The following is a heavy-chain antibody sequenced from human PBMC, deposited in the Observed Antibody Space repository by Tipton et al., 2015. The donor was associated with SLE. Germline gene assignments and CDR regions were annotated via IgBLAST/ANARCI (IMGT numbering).Heavy chain of an antibody. CDR1: GGSISSSSYY. CDR3: ARGIRIVGATHDAFDI. V-gene: IGHV4-61*09. Sequence: TLSLTCTVSGGSISSSSYYWSWIRQPAGKGLEWIGHIYTSGSTNYNPSLKSRVTISVDTSKNQFSLKLSSVTAADTAVYYCARGIRIVGATHDAFDIWGQGTMVTVSS. J-gene: IGHJ3*02. D-gene: IGHD1-26*01. CDR2: IYTSGST.